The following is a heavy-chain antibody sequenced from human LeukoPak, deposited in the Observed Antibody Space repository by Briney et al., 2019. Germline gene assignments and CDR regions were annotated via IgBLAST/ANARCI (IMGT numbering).Heavy chain of an antibody. D-gene: IGHD3-16*01. V-gene: IGHV5-51*01. J-gene: IGHJ6*02. CDR1: GYSFTSYW. CDR2: IYPGDSDT. CDR3: ASARGDYYYGMDV. Sequence: GESLQISCKGSGYSFTSYWIGWVRQMPGKGLEWMGIIYPGDSDTRYSPSFQGQVTISADKSISTAYLQWSSLKASDTAMYYFASARGDYYYGMDVWGQGTTVTVSS.